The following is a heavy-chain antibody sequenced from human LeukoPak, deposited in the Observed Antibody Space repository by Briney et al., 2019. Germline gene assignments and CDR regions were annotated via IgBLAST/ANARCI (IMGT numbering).Heavy chain of an antibody. CDR3: ARGRNDVVRGIDY. CDR2: IYYSGST. J-gene: IGHJ4*02. Sequence: GSLRLSCAASGFTVSSNYMSWIRQPPGKGLEWIGYIYYSGSTNYNPSLKSRVTISVDTSKNQFSLKLSSVTAADTAVYYCARGRNDVVRGIDYWGQGTLVTVSS. V-gene: IGHV4-59*02. CDR1: GFTVSSNY. D-gene: IGHD1-1*01.